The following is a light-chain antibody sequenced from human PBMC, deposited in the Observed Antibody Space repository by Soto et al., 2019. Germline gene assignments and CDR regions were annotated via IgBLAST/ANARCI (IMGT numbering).Light chain of an antibody. J-gene: IGKJ4*01. Sequence: EIVLTQSPGTLSLSPGERATLSCRASQSVSSNYLAWYHQKPGQAPRLLIYGASSRATGIPDRFSGSGSGTDFTLTSSRLEPEECAVYYCQQYGSSPFTFGGGTKVDIE. CDR1: QSVSSNY. CDR3: QQYGSSPFT. V-gene: IGKV3-20*01. CDR2: GAS.